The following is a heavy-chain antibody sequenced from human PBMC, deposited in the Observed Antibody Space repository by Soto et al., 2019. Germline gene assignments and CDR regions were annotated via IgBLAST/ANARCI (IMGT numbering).Heavy chain of an antibody. D-gene: IGHD3-22*01. CDR3: ARVTTYYYDSSGYDYFDY. V-gene: IGHV4-59*01. J-gene: IGHJ4*02. Sequence: SETLSLTCTVSGGSISSYYWSWIRQPPGKGLEWIGYIYYSGSTNYNPSLKSRVAISVDTSKNQFSLKLSSVTAADTAVYYCARVTTYYYDSSGYDYFDYWGQGTRVTVSS. CDR2: IYYSGST. CDR1: GGSISSYY.